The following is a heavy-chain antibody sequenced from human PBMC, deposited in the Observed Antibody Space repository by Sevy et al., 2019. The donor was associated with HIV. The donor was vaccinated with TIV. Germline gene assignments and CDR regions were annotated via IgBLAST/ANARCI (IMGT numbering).Heavy chain of an antibody. D-gene: IGHD3-10*01. CDR1: GYTFISYA. J-gene: IGHJ4*02. Sequence: ASVKVSCKASGYTFISYAFHWVRQAPGQRLEWMGWINAGNGNTKYSEKFQGRVTITRDTSASTAYMELSSLRSEDTAVYYCARDYFGSGTFYNGNFFDYWGQGTLVTVSS. V-gene: IGHV1-3*01. CDR2: INAGNGNT. CDR3: ARDYFGSGTFYNGNFFDY.